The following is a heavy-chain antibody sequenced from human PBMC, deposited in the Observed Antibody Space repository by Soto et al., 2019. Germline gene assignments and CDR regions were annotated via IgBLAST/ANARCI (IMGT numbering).Heavy chain of an antibody. CDR1: GYTLPGYY. Sequence: ASVKVSYQDSGYTLPGYYMHWVRQAPRKGREGMGWINPNSGGTNYAQKFQGWVTMTRDTSISTAYMELSRLRSDDTAVYYCARGTVLRFLEWLSFDGMDVWGQGTTVTVSS. CDR2: INPNSGGT. CDR3: ARGTVLRFLEWLSFDGMDV. V-gene: IGHV1-2*04. D-gene: IGHD3-3*01. J-gene: IGHJ6*02.